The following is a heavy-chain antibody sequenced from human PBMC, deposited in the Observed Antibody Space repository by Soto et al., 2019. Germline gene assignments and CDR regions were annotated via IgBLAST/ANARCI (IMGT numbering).Heavy chain of an antibody. CDR3: ARVGAGAGTRSPA. V-gene: IGHV1-69*02. Sequence: QVQLVQSGAEVKKPGSSVKVSCKASGGTFSSYTISWVRQAPGQGLEWMGRIIPILGIANYAQKFQGRVTITADKSTSTAYMELSRLRSEDTAVYYCARVGAGAGTRSPAWGQGTLVTVSS. D-gene: IGHD6-13*01. CDR1: GGTFSSYT. CDR2: IIPILGIA. J-gene: IGHJ5*02.